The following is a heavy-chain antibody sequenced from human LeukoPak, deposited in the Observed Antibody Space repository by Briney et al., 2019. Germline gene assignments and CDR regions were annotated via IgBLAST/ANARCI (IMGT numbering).Heavy chain of an antibody. CDR3: AREDRIGARGIGSDY. V-gene: IGHV5-51*01. CDR2: IYPGDSDT. J-gene: IGHJ4*02. Sequence: GESLKISCQGSGYSFSTYWITWVRQMPGKGLEWMGIIYPGDSDTRYSPSFQGQVTISADKSISTAYLQWSSLKTSDTAMYYCAREDRIGARGIGSDYWGQGTLVTVSS. CDR1: GYSFSTYW. D-gene: IGHD6-6*01.